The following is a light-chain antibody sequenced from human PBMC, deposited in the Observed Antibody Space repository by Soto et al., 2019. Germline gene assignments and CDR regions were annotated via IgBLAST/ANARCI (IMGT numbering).Light chain of an antibody. J-gene: IGKJ1*01. Sequence: DIQMTQSAASLSASLGDRVTITCGASQSISSYLNWYQQKPGKAPKLLIYAASSLQSGVPSRFSGSGSGTDFTLTISSLQPEDFATYYCQQSYSTPGWTFGQGTKVDIK. CDR1: QSISSY. CDR2: AAS. V-gene: IGKV1-39*01. CDR3: QQSYSTPGWT.